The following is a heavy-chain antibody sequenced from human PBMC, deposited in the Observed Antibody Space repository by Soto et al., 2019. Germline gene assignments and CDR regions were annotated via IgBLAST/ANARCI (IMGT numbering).Heavy chain of an antibody. Sequence: VQLLESGGGFVQPGGSLRLSCAGSGFTLKNYAMSWVRQAPGKGLEWVAVISYDGSNKYYADSVKGRFTISRDNSKNTLYLQMNSLRAEDTAVYYCAKVPDYYYYYGMDVWGQGTTVTVSS. V-gene: IGHV3-30*18. CDR1: GFTLKNYA. J-gene: IGHJ6*02. CDR2: ISYDGSNK. CDR3: AKVPDYYYYYGMDV.